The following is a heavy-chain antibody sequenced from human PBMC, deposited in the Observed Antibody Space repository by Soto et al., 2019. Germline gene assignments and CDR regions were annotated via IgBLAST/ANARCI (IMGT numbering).Heavy chain of an antibody. CDR3: ARAFDLQGMDV. J-gene: IGHJ6*02. Sequence: SETLSLTCTVSGGSISSGDYSWSWIRQPPGKGLEWIGDIYYSGNTYYNPSLKSRVTISVDTSKNQFSLKLSSVTAADTAVYYCARAFDLQGMDVWGQGTTVT. V-gene: IGHV4-30-4*01. CDR2: IYYSGNT. CDR1: GGSISSGDYS.